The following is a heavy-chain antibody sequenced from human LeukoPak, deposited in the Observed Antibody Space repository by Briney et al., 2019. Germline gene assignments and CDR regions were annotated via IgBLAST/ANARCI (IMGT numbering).Heavy chain of an antibody. D-gene: IGHD2-8*01. Sequence: SETLSLTCTVSGGSISSGDYYWSWIRQPPGKGLEWIGRIYTSGSTNYNPSLKSRVTMSVDTTKNQFSLKLSSVTAADTAVYYCARGSYYCTNGVCHPYYFDYWGQGTLVSVSS. CDR3: ARGSYYCTNGVCHPYYFDY. CDR2: IYTSGST. CDR1: GGSISSGDYY. J-gene: IGHJ4*02. V-gene: IGHV4-61*02.